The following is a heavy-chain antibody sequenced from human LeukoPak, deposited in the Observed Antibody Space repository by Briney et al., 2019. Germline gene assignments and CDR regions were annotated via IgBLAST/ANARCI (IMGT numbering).Heavy chain of an antibody. Sequence: SETLSLACAVSGGSISSSNWWSWVRQPPGKGLEWIGEIYYSGSTNYNPSLKSRVTISVDTSKNQFSLKLSSVTAADTAVYYCARAGVGYAFDIWGQGTMVTVPS. J-gene: IGHJ3*02. CDR1: GGSISSSNW. CDR3: ARAGVGYAFDI. D-gene: IGHD1-14*01. V-gene: IGHV4-4*02. CDR2: IYYSGST.